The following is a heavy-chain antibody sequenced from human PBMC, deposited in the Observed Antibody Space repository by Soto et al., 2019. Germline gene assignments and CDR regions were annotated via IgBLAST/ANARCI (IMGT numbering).Heavy chain of an antibody. D-gene: IGHD3-22*01. J-gene: IGHJ6*02. V-gene: IGHV1-69*13. CDR3: ARADSSGYYDYYYYGMDV. CDR1: GGTFSRYA. Sequence: SVKVCCKASGGTFSRYAISWVRQAPGQGLEWMGGIISIFGTANYAQKFQGRVTITADESTSTAYMELSSLRSEDTAVYYCARADSSGYYDYYYYGMDVWGQGTTFTVSS. CDR2: IISIFGTA.